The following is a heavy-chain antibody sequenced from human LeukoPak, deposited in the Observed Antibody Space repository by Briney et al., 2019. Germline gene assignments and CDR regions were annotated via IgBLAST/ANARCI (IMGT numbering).Heavy chain of an antibody. CDR1: GFTFSSYW. CDR3: ARGDSYDHSSGYYHGDYYYYGMDV. Sequence: GGSLRLSCAASGFTFSSYWMSWVRQAPGKGLEWVANIKQDGSEKYYVDSVKGRFTISRDNAKNSLYLQMNSLRAEDTAVYYCARGDSYDHSSGYYHGDYYYYGMDVWGQGTTVTVSS. CDR2: IKQDGSEK. V-gene: IGHV3-7*01. D-gene: IGHD3-22*01. J-gene: IGHJ6*02.